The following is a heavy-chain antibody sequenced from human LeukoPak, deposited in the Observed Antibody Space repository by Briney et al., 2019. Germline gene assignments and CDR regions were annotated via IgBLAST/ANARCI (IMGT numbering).Heavy chain of an antibody. J-gene: IGHJ5*02. Sequence: SETLSLTCTVSGGSISSGSYYWSWIRQPAGKGLEWIGRIYTSGSTNYNPSLKSRVTISVDTSKNQFSLKLSSVTAADTAVCYCASQYYDFWSGYPNWFDPWGQGTLVTVSS. V-gene: IGHV4-61*02. CDR1: GGSISSGSYY. CDR2: IYTSGST. CDR3: ASQYYDFWSGYPNWFDP. D-gene: IGHD3-3*01.